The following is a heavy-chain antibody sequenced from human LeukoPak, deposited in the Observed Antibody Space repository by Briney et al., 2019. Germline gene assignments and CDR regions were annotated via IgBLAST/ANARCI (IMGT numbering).Heavy chain of an antibody. J-gene: IGHJ4*02. Sequence: GGSLRLSCAASGFTVSSNYMSWVRQAPGKGLEWVSSVSGSGDDTYYADSVKGRFIISRDNSKTTMYLQMNSLRADDTAVYYCAKSYNNPTVAIRVRGVIPYFDSWGQGSLVTVSS. V-gene: IGHV3-53*01. CDR3: AKSYNNPTVAIRVRGVIPYFDS. D-gene: IGHD3-10*01. CDR1: GFTVSSNY. CDR2: SGSGDDT.